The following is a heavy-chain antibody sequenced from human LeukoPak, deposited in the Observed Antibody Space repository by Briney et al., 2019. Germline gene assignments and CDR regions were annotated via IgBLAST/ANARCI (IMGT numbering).Heavy chain of an antibody. CDR2: IYHSGST. V-gene: IGHV4-4*03. CDR3: ARVLGIRAYTDP. D-gene: IGHD7-27*01. J-gene: IGHJ5*02. CDR1: GGSISSSNW. Sequence: PGTLSLTCAVSGGSISSSNWWSWVRQPPGKGLEWIGEIYHSGSTYYNPSLKSRVTISLDTSNNQFSLKLNSVTAADTAVYYCARVLGIRAYTDPWGQGTLVTVSS.